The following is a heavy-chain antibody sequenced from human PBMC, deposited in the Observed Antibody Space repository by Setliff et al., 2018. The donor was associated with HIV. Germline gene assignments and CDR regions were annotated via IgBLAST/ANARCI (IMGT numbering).Heavy chain of an antibody. V-gene: IGHV3-66*02. Sequence: PGGSLRLSCAASGFSVSTNYMNWVRQAPGKGLEWVSVIHSDGTTYYADSVKGRFTVSRDNSKNTLYLQMNRLMAEDTAVYYCAKFGPVISASAGLDYWGQGTLVTVSS. J-gene: IGHJ4*02. D-gene: IGHD2-15*01. CDR1: GFSVSTNY. CDR2: IHSDGTT. CDR3: AKFGPVISASAGLDY.